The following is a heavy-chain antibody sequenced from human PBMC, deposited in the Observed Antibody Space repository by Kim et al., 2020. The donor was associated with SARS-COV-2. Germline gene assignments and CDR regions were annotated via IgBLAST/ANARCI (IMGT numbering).Heavy chain of an antibody. D-gene: IGHD3-10*01. CDR2: INSDGSST. J-gene: IGHJ6*02. V-gene: IGHV3-74*01. CDR3: ARSRVMEAMVRGVNDYYYYYGMDV. Sequence: GGSLRLSCAASGFTFSSYWMHWVRQAPGKGLVWVSRINSDGSSTSYADSVKGRFTISRDNAKNTLYLQMNSLRAEDTAVYYCARSRVMEAMVRGVNDYYYYYGMDVWGQGTTVTVSS. CDR1: GFTFSSYW.